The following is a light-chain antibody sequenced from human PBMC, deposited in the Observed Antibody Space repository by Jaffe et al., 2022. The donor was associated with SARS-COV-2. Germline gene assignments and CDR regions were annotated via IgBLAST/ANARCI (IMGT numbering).Light chain of an antibody. Sequence: YGLAQPLSVSVALGQTARISCGGNNIGSKSVHWYQQKPGQAPVLVIFSDSNRPSGIPERFSGSNSGNTAALTISRAQAGDEADYYCQVWDSSAAGVFGTGTKVTVL. CDR2: SDS. CDR1: NIGSKS. J-gene: IGLJ1*01. CDR3: QVWDSSAAGV. V-gene: IGLV3-9*01.